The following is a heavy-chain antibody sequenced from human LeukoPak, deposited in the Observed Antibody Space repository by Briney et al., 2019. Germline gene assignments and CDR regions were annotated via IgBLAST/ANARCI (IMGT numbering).Heavy chain of an antibody. D-gene: IGHD6-13*01. CDR3: AATGIAAAGTWLDP. CDR1: GGSISSYY. J-gene: IGHJ5*02. Sequence: PSETLSLTCTVSGGSISSYYWSWIRQPPGKGLEWLGYMHYSGTTNYNPALKSRVTISVDTSKNQFSLKLSSVTAADTAVYYCAATGIAAAGTWLDPWGQGTLVTVSS. V-gene: IGHV4-59*01. CDR2: MHYSGTT.